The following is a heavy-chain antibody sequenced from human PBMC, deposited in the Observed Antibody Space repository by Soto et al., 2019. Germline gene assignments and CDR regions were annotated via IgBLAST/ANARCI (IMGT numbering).Heavy chain of an antibody. CDR3: AKDNRPKLIVVVPAATARY. Sequence: GGSLRLSCAASGFTFSSYGMHWVRQAPGKGLEWVAVISYDGSNKYYADSVKGRFTISRDNSKNTLYLQMNSLRAEDTAVYYCAKDNRPKLIVVVPAATARYWGQGTLVTVSS. CDR2: ISYDGSNK. J-gene: IGHJ4*02. V-gene: IGHV3-30*18. D-gene: IGHD2-2*01. CDR1: GFTFSSYG.